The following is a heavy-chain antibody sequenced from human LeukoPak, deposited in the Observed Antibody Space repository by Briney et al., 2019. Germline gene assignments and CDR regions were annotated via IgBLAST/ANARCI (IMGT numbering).Heavy chain of an antibody. CDR1: GYTFTSYY. CDR2: INPSGGST. D-gene: IGHD6-13*01. V-gene: IGHV1-46*01. J-gene: IGHJ5*02. Sequence: ASVKVSCKASGYTFTSYYMHWVRQAPGQGLEWMGIINPSGGSTSYAQKFQGRVTMTRDTSTSTVYMELSSLRSEDTAVYYCARDTIAAAGKNWFDPWGQGTLVTVSS. CDR3: ARDTIAAAGKNWFDP.